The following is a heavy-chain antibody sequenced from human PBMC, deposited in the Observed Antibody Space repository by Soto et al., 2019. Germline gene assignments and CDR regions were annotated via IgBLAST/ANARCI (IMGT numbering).Heavy chain of an antibody. Sequence: GGSLRLSCAASGFTFGRYSMNWVRQAPGKGLEWVSYITSSSSTIYYADYVKGRFTISRDNAENSLYLQMNSLRAEDTAVYYCARRGPGMTTATTFFYYMDVWGKGTTVTVSS. V-gene: IGHV3-48*01. D-gene: IGHD4-4*01. CDR3: ARRGPGMTTATTFFYYMDV. J-gene: IGHJ6*03. CDR2: ITSSSSTI. CDR1: GFTFGRYS.